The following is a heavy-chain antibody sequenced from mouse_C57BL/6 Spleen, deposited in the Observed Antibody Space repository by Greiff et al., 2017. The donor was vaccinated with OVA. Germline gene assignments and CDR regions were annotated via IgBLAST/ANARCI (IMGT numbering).Heavy chain of an antibody. J-gene: IGHJ1*03. CDR1: GYTFTSYW. CDR3: ARRLDGYYWYFDV. CDR2: IDPSDSYT. V-gene: IGHV1-69*01. Sequence: QVQLQQPGAELVMPGASVKLSCKASGYTFTSYWMHWVKQRPGQGLEWIGEIDPSDSYTNYNQKFKGKSTLTVDKSSSTAYRQLSSLTSEDSAVYYCARRLDGYYWYFDVWGTGTTVTVSS. D-gene: IGHD2-3*01.